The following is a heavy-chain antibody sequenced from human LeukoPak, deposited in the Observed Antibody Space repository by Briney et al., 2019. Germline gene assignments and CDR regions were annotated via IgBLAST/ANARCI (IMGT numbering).Heavy chain of an antibody. CDR2: ISSSSSYI. CDR3: ARIGLSNYYDSSGLDY. CDR1: GFTFSSYS. Sequence: GGSLRLSCAASGFTFSSYSMNWVRQAPGKGLEGVSSISSSSSYIYYADSVKGRLTISRDNAKNSLYLQMNTLRPDDTAVYYFARIGLSNYYDSSGLDYSGQGTLVTVSS. V-gene: IGHV3-21*01. J-gene: IGHJ4*02. D-gene: IGHD3-22*01.